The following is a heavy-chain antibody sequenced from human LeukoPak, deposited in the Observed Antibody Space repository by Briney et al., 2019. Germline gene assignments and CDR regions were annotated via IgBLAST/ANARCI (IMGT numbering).Heavy chain of an antibody. V-gene: IGHV7-4-1*02. CDR1: GYTFTSCA. CDR3: ARETSKVVVAASQDYYYYGMDV. D-gene: IGHD2-15*01. Sequence: ASVKVSCKASGYTFTSCAMNWVRQAPGQGLEWMGWINTNTGNPTYAQGFTGRFVFSLDTSVSTAYLQISSLKAEDTAVYYCARETSKVVVAASQDYYYYGMDVWGQGTTVTVSS. J-gene: IGHJ6*02. CDR2: INTNTGNP.